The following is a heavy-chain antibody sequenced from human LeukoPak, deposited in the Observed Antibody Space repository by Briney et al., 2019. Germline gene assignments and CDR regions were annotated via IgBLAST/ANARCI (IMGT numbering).Heavy chain of an antibody. CDR1: GGSISSSSYY. CDR2: IYYSGST. J-gene: IGHJ4*02. CDR3: AESPLEYFDY. V-gene: IGHV4-39*01. Sequence: SSETLSLTCTVSGGSISSSSYYWGWIRQPPGKGLEWIGSIYYSGSTYYNPSLKSRVTISVDTSKNQFSLKLSSVTAADTAVYYCAESPLEYFDYWGQGTLVTVSS. D-gene: IGHD1-1*01.